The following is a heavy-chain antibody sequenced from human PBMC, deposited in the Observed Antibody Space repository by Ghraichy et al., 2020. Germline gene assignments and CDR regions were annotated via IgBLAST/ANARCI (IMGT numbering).Heavy chain of an antibody. D-gene: IGHD6-13*01. CDR1: GDSVSSNSAA. CDR2: TYYRSKWYN. J-gene: IGHJ4*02. V-gene: IGHV6-1*01. CDR3: ARGAAAGMSGLFLDY. Sequence: TLSLTCAISGDSVSSNSAAWNWIRQSPSRGLEWLGRTYYRSKWYNDYAVSVKSRITINPDTSKNQFSLQLKSVTPEDTAVYYCARGAAAGMSGLFLDYWGQGTLVTVSS.